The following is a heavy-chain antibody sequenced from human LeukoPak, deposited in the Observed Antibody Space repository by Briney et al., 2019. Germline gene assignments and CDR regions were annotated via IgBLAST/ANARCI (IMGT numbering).Heavy chain of an antibody. J-gene: IGHJ6*02. CDR2: ISGSGGSA. V-gene: IGHV3-23*01. CDR3: ARRGYSTCGMDV. Sequence: PRGSLRLSSAASGFNFSSYAMSWLRQAPGKGLEWVSAISGSGGSAYYADSVKGRFTISRDNAKNSLYLQMNRLRAEDTAVYYCARRGYSTCGMDVWGQGTTVTVSS. CDR1: GFNFSSYA. D-gene: IGHD5-18*01.